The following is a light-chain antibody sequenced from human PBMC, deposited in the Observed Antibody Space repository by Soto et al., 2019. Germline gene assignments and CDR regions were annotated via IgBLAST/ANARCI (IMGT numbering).Light chain of an antibody. J-gene: IGKJ4*02. CDR1: ETVATH. V-gene: IGKV3-15*01. CDR2: GAS. Sequence: VMTQSPATLSVSPGERATLSCWASETVATHLAWYQQKPGQAPRLLIYGASTRAAGISDRFRGSGSGTEFTLSISSLGSEDSAIYYCQQYFEWPPMTFGGGTKVEI. CDR3: QQYFEWPPMT.